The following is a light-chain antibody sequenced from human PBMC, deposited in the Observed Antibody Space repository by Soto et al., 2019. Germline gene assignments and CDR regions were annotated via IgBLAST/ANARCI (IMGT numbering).Light chain of an antibody. CDR2: KTS. J-gene: IGKJ1*01. V-gene: IGKV1-5*03. Sequence: DIQMTQSPSTLSASVGDRVTITCRASQTISSWLAWYQQKPGKAPKLLIYKTSSLDSGVPSRFSGSGSGTEFTLTISGLQADDFATYYCQHYNSYSEAFGQGTKVELK. CDR1: QTISSW. CDR3: QHYNSYSEA.